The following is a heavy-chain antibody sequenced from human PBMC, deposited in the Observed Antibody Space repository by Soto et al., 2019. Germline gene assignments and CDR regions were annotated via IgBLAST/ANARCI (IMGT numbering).Heavy chain of an antibody. Sequence: GGSLRLSCAASGFTFSNAWMSWVRQAPGKGLEWVGRIKSKAYGGTTEYAASVKGRFTISRDDSKSIAYLQMNSLKTEDTAVYYCTRGLDYSTNYYYGMDVWGQGTTVTVSS. J-gene: IGHJ6*02. V-gene: IGHV3-15*01. D-gene: IGHD4-4*01. CDR3: TRGLDYSTNYYYGMDV. CDR1: GFTFSNAW. CDR2: IKSKAYGGTT.